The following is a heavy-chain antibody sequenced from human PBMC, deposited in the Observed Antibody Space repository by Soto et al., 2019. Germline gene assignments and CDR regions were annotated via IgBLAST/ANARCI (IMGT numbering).Heavy chain of an antibody. CDR2: INTYNGHT. CDR1: GYTFTSFG. J-gene: IGHJ5*02. CDR3: ARDRGYCSGGTCTSDWFDP. Sequence: ASVKVSCKASGYTFTSFGISWVRQAPGQGLEWMGWINTYNGHTNYAQNLRGWVTMTTDTSTTTAYMELRSLRSDDTAVYYCARDRGYCSGGTCTSDWFDPWGQGTLVTVSS. D-gene: IGHD2-15*01. V-gene: IGHV1-18*01.